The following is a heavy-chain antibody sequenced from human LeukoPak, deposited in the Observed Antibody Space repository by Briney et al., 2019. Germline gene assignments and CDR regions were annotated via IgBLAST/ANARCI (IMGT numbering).Heavy chain of an antibody. CDR1: GFTFSSYS. CDR2: ISSSGSTI. J-gene: IGHJ3*02. D-gene: IGHD1-1*01. Sequence: GGSLRLSCAASGFTFSSYSMNWVRQAPGKGLEWVSYISSSGSTIYYVDSVKGRFTISRDNAKNSLYLQMNSLRAEDTAVYYCARDGANYNWNSHDAFDIWGQGTMVTVSS. V-gene: IGHV3-48*04. CDR3: ARDGANYNWNSHDAFDI.